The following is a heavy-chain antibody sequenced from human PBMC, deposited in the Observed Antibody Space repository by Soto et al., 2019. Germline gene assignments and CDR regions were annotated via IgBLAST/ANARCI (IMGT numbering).Heavy chain of an antibody. CDR2: IYYSGST. J-gene: IGHJ4*02. V-gene: IGHV4-59*01. Sequence: QVQLQESGPGLVKPSETLSLTCTVSGGSISSYYWSWIRQPPGKGLEWIGYIYYSGSTNYNPSLKSRVTISVDTSKNQFSLKLSSVTAADTAVYYCARRWGPKFDFWGQGTLVTVSS. CDR1: GGSISSYY. CDR3: ARRWGPKFDF. D-gene: IGHD1-26*01.